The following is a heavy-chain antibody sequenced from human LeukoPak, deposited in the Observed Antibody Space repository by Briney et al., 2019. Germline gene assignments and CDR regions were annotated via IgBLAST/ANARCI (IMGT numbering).Heavy chain of an antibody. Sequence: ASVKVSCKASGYTFTGYYMHWVRQAPGQGLEWMGWISAYNGNTNHAQKLQGRVTMTTDTSTSTAYMELRSLRSDDTAVYYCARDRPTLIDIVVVPAAGDCTNGVCLFDYWGQGTLVTVSS. V-gene: IGHV1-18*04. CDR3: ARDRPTLIDIVVVPAAGDCTNGVCLFDY. D-gene: IGHD2-2*01. CDR2: ISAYNGNT. CDR1: GYTFTGYY. J-gene: IGHJ4*02.